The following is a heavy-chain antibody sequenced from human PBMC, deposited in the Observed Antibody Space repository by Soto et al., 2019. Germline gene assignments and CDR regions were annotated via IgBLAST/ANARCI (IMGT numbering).Heavy chain of an antibody. CDR2: IYYSGST. CDR3: ADLSPGRSGTHV. V-gene: IGHV4-39*01. J-gene: IGHJ6*02. Sequence: SETLSLTCTVSGGSISSSSYYWGWIRQPPGKGLEWIGSIYYSGSTYYNPSLKSRVTISVDTSKNQFSLKLSSVTAADTAVYYCADLSPGRSGTHVWCQGTSGTRSS. CDR1: GGSISSSSYY.